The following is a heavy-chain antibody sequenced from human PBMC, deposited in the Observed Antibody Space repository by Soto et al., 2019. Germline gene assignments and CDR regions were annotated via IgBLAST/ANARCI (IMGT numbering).Heavy chain of an antibody. CDR3: ARDTSYDFWSGYVGFDP. D-gene: IGHD3-3*01. Sequence: PSETLSLTCAASGFSFSSGSHYWSWLRQPPGKGLEGIGNIYYSGSTKDNPSLKSRVTISVDRSRTHFSLNLRSVTTADTALYYCARDTSYDFWSGYVGFDPWGQGTLVTVSS. J-gene: IGHJ5*02. V-gene: IGHV4-61*03. CDR2: IYYSGST. CDR1: GFSFSSGSHY.